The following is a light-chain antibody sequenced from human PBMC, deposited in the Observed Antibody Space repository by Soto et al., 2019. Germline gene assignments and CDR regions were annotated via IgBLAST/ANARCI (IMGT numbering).Light chain of an antibody. CDR2: SAS. CDR1: QDIGVR. Sequence: DIQMTQCPSFVYASIGDRLTITCRASQDIGVRLAWFQQKPGKAPKYLIQSASSLESGVPSTFSGSGSGTEFTLTITSLQPDDFATYYCQQYNSYSWTFGQGTKGGY. V-gene: IGKV1D-16*01. CDR3: QQYNSYSWT. J-gene: IGKJ1*01.